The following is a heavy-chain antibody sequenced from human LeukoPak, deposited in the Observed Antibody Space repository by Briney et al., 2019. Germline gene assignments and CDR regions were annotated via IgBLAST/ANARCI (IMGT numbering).Heavy chain of an antibody. Sequence: PSETLSLTCAVYGGSFSGYYWSWIRQPPGKGLEWIGEINHSGSTNYNPSLKSRVTISVDTSKNQFSLKLSSVTAADTAVYYCARGTIEGAPSIREYSYGRYYFDYWGQGTLVTVSS. CDR3: ARGTIEGAPSIREYSYGRYYFDY. V-gene: IGHV4-34*01. D-gene: IGHD5-18*01. CDR1: GGSFSGYY. CDR2: INHSGST. J-gene: IGHJ4*02.